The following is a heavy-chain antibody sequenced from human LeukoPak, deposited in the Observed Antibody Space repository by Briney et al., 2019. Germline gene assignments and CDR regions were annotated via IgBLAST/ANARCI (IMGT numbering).Heavy chain of an antibody. CDR2: IIPIFGTA. CDR3: ARGTHYDILLDV. Sequence: GASVKVSCKASGYTFTSYDISWVRQAPGQGLEWMGGIIPIFGTANYAQKFQGRVTITADESTSTAYMELSSLRSEDTAVYYCARGTHYDILLDVWGKGTTVTVSS. D-gene: IGHD3-9*01. V-gene: IGHV1-69*13. CDR1: GYTFTSYD. J-gene: IGHJ6*04.